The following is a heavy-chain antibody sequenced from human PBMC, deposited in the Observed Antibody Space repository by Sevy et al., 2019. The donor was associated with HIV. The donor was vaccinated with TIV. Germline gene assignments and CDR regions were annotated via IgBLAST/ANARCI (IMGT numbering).Heavy chain of an antibody. CDR1: GYTFTGYY. Sequence: ASVKVSCKACGYTFTGYYMHWVRQAPGQGLEWMGWINPNSGGTNYAQKFQGRVTMTRGKSISTAYMELSRLRSDDTAVYYCARSYGDYGYYYYGMDVWGQGTTVTVSS. D-gene: IGHD4-17*01. CDR3: ARSYGDYGYYYYGMDV. J-gene: IGHJ6*02. V-gene: IGHV1-2*02. CDR2: INPNSGGT.